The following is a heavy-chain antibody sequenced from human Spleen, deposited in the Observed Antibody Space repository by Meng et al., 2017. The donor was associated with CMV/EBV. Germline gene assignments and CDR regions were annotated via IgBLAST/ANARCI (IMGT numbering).Heavy chain of an antibody. CDR3: ARFRRELGYFDY. D-gene: IGHD1-26*01. V-gene: IGHV3-21*01. CDR1: GFTFSSYS. CDR2: ISSSSSYI. Sequence: GESLKISCAASGFTFSSYSMNWVRQAPGKGLEWVSSISSSSSYIYYADSVKGRFTISRDNAKNSLYLQMNSLRAEDTAVYYCARFRRELGYFDYWGQGTLVTVSS. J-gene: IGHJ4*02.